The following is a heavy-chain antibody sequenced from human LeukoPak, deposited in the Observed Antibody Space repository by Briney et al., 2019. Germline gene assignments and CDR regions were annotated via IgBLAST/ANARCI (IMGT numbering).Heavy chain of an antibody. J-gene: IGHJ4*02. Sequence: PGGSLRLSCAASGFTFSSYWMHWVRQAPGKGLVWVSRINSDGSSTSYADSVKGRFTISRDNAKNTLYLQMNSLRAEDTAVYYCARVHYDYVWGSYRSAEIDYWGQGTLVTVSS. V-gene: IGHV3-74*01. CDR1: GFTFSSYW. CDR2: INSDGSST. CDR3: ARVHYDYVWGSYRSAEIDY. D-gene: IGHD3-16*02.